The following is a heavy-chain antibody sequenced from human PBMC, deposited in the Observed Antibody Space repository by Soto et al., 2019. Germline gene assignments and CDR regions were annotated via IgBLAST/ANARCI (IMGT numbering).Heavy chain of an antibody. J-gene: IGHJ6*02. V-gene: IGHV3-48*02. D-gene: IGHD3-3*01. Sequence: EAQLVESGGGLVQPGGSLRLSCPASGFTFSSYSMNWVRQAPGKGLEWVSYISSSSSDIYYADSVKGRFTISRDNAKNSLYLQMNSLRDEDTAVYYCARQLVSGYPTWYYYGLDVWGQGTTVTVSS. CDR1: GFTFSSYS. CDR2: ISSSSSDI. CDR3: ARQLVSGYPTWYYYGLDV.